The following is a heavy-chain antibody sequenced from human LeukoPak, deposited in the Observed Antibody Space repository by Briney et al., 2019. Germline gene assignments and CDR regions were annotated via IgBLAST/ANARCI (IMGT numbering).Heavy chain of an antibody. D-gene: IGHD6-13*01. Sequence: SGGSLRLSCAASGFTFSSYWMSWVRQAPGKGREGVANIKQDGSEKYYVDSVKGRFTISRDNAENSLYLQMNSLRAEDTAAYYCARVTHSSSWYGYRYWGQGTLVTVSS. CDR3: ARVTHSSSWYGYRY. CDR1: GFTFSSYW. V-gene: IGHV3-7*01. J-gene: IGHJ4*02. CDR2: IKQDGSEK.